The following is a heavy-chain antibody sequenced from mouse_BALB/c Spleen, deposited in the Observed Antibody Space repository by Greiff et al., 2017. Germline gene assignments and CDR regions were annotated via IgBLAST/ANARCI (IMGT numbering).Heavy chain of an antibody. CDR1: GFSLTSYG. CDR2: IWSDGST. Sequence: VMLVESGPDLVAPSQSLSITCTVSGFSLTSYGVHWVRQPPGKGLEWLVVIWSDGSTTYNSALKSRLSISKDNSKSQVFLKMNSLQTDDTAMYYCARHRYDGAYAMDYWGQGTSVTVSS. D-gene: IGHD2-14*01. V-gene: IGHV2-6-2*01. CDR3: ARHRYDGAYAMDY. J-gene: IGHJ4*01.